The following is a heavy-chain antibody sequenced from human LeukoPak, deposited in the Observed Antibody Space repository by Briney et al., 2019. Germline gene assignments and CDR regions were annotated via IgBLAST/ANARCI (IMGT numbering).Heavy chain of an antibody. CDR3: ARDRYTSRWYADL. J-gene: IGHJ2*01. Sequence: SETLSLTCTVSGGSISSYYWSWIRQPPGKGLEWIGYIYYSGSTNYNPSLKSRVTISVDTSKNQFSLKLNSVTAADTAVYYCARDRYTSRWYADLWGRGTLVTVSS. V-gene: IGHV4-59*01. CDR1: GGSISSYY. D-gene: IGHD6-19*01. CDR2: IYYSGST.